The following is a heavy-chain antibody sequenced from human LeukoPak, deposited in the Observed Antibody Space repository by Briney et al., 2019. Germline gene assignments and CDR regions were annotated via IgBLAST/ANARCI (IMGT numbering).Heavy chain of an antibody. CDR1: GYTFTGYY. CDR3: ARDYCSTTSCYSP. D-gene: IGHD2-2*01. CDR2: INPNSGGT. Sequence: VSVKVSCKASGYTFTGYYMHWVRQAPGQGLEWMGWINPNSGGTNYAQKFQGRVTMTRDTSISTAYMELSRLRSDDTAVYYCARDYCSTTSCYSPWGQGTLVTVSS. J-gene: IGHJ5*02. V-gene: IGHV1-2*02.